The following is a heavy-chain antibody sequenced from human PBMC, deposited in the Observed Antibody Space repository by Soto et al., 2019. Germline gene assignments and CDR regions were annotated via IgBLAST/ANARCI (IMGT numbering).Heavy chain of an antibody. V-gene: IGHV3-49*03. D-gene: IGHD1-1*01. CDR3: TSANWSYYYYYGMDV. CDR2: IRSKAYGGTT. CDR1: GFTFGDYA. J-gene: IGHJ6*02. Sequence: GGSLRLSCTASGFTFGDYAMSWFRQAPGKGLEWVGFIRSKAYGGTTEYAASVKGRFTISRDDSKSIAYLQMNSLKTEDTAVYYCTSANWSYYYYYGMDVWGQGTTVTVSS.